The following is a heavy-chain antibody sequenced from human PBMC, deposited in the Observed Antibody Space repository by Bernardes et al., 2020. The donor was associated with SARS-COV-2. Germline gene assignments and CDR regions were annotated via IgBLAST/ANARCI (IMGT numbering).Heavy chain of an antibody. V-gene: IGHV2-5*02. CDR3: ARFFGTTVFGVVLGSRWFDP. J-gene: IGHJ5*02. D-gene: IGHD3-3*01. Sequence: SGPTLVKPTQTLTLTCTFSGFSLSTSGEGVGWIRQPPGKALEFIALIYWDDDKRYSASLKSRVNITKDTSKNEVVLTMTNMGPVDTGTYYCARFFGTTVFGVVLGSRWFDPWGQGIVVNVSS. CDR1: GFSLSTSGEG. CDR2: IYWDDDK.